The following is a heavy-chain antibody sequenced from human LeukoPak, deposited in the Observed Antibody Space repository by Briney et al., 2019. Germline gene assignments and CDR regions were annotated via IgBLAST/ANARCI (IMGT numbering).Heavy chain of an antibody. D-gene: IGHD2-2*01. CDR2: IMIGGDGK. Sequence: PGGSLRLSCAGSGFTFNNYAMSWVRRAPRKGLEWVSTIMIGGDGKHYADSVKGRFTISRDNSKNTLYLQMNSLRAEDTAVYYCARDPEYQLLYYFDYWGQGTLVTVSS. CDR1: GFTFNNYA. V-gene: IGHV3-23*01. CDR3: ARDPEYQLLYYFDY. J-gene: IGHJ4*02.